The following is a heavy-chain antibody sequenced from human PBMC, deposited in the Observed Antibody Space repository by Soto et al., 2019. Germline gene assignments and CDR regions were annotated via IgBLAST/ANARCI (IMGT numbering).Heavy chain of an antibody. V-gene: IGHV1-18*04. J-gene: IGHJ4*02. Sequence: ASVKVSCKASGYTSTGYYMHWVRQAPGQGLEWMGWISANNGNTNYAQKLQGRVTMTTDTSTSTAYMELRSLRSDDTAVYYCARVTGYSSGWYEYYFDYWGQGTLVTVSS. CDR3: ARVTGYSSGWYEYYFDY. CDR1: GYTSTGYY. CDR2: ISANNGNT. D-gene: IGHD6-19*01.